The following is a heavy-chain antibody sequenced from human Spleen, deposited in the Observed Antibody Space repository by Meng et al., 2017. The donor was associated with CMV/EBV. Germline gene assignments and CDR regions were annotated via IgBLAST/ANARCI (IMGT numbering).Heavy chain of an antibody. Sequence: SETLSLTCTVSGGSVSSGSYYWSWIRQPPGKGLECIGYIYYSGSTNYNPSLKSRVTISVDTSKNQFSLKLSSVTAADTAVYYCAREGTFCSGTSCYDEFDMWGQGRVVTVSS. CDR1: GGSVSSGSYY. CDR2: IYYSGST. J-gene: IGHJ3*02. D-gene: IGHD2-2*01. CDR3: AREGTFCSGTSCYDEFDM. V-gene: IGHV4-61*01.